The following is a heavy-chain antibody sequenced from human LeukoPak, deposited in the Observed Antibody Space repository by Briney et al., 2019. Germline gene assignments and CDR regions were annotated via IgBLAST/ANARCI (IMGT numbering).Heavy chain of an antibody. D-gene: IGHD6-19*01. CDR2: ISSSSSYI. Sequence: GGSLRLSCAASGFIFSSYSMNWVRQAPGKGLEWVSSISSSSSYIYYADSVKGRFTISRDNAKNSLYLQMNSLRAEDTAVYYCAREDGAAVAGSWYFDLWGRGTLVTVSP. CDR3: AREDGAAVAGSWYFDL. J-gene: IGHJ2*01. V-gene: IGHV3-21*01. CDR1: GFIFSSYS.